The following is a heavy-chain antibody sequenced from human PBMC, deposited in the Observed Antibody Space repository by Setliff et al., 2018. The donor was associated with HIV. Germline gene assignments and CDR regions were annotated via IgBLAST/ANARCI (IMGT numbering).Heavy chain of an antibody. V-gene: IGHV1-69*10. D-gene: IGHD3-10*01. J-gene: IGHJ3*02. CDR1: GGSSRTYS. Sequence: RASVKVSCKASGGSSRTYSINWVRQAPGQGLEWMGQFIAVLDITSYAQKFQGRLTITADESTSTMYMELSSLRSDDTAVYYCAGPRGDEAFDIWGQGTMVTVSS. CDR3: AGPRGDEAFDI. CDR2: FIAVLDIT.